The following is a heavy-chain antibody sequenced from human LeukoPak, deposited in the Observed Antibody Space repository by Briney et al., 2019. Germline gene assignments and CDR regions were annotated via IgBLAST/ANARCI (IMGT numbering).Heavy chain of an antibody. CDR3: ARVSQEITGTTWFDP. D-gene: IGHD1-7*01. V-gene: IGHV4-39*07. Sequence: SEPLSLTCTVSGGSISSSSYYWGWIRQPQGKGLEWIGGIYYSGSTYYNPSLKSRVTISVDPSKNQFSLKLSSVTAADTAVYYCARVSQEITGTTWFDPWGQGTLVTVSS. CDR1: GGSISSSSYY. J-gene: IGHJ5*02. CDR2: IYYSGST.